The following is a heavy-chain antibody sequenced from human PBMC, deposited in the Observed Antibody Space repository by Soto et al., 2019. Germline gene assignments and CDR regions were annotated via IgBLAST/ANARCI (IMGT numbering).Heavy chain of an antibody. J-gene: IGHJ3*01. V-gene: IGHV3-9*01. Sequence: LRLSCAASGFTFEAYSLHWVRQLPGKGLEWVAGISGDSGSSGYADSVRGRFTVSRDNAKNSLFLQMSSLSPEDTALYYCTKRRSARPGFDAFDLWGQGTMVTVSS. CDR1: GFTFEAYS. CDR2: ISGDSGSS. CDR3: TKRRSARPGFDAFDL.